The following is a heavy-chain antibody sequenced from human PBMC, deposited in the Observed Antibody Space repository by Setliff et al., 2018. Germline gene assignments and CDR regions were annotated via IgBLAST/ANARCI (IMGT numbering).Heavy chain of an antibody. Sequence: AASVKVSCKTSGYSFTNYGINWVRQAPGQGLEWMGWNSVYGREFQGRVTMTMDTPTSTAYMELRSLRSDDTAVYYCARGPPDFVVVPAAAKFDYWGPGTLVTVSS. CDR2: NSV. CDR1: GYSFTNYG. J-gene: IGHJ4*02. CDR3: ARGPPDFVVVPAAAKFDY. D-gene: IGHD2-2*01. V-gene: IGHV1-18*01.